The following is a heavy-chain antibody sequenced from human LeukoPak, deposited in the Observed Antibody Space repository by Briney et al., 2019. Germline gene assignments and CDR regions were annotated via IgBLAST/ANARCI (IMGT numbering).Heavy chain of an antibody. CDR3: VRQFTHYDVLTGHYDLGYFDY. CDR1: GYSFEKFI. V-gene: IGHV1-18*04. J-gene: IGHJ4*02. CDR2: ISVHDGNT. D-gene: IGHD3-9*01. Sequence: EASVKVSCKTSGYSFEKFIISWVRLAPGEGLEWMGWISVHDGNTNIAQKFQGRVTMTTDTSTSTAYMEVSGLRSNDTALYFCVRQFTHYDVLTGHYDLGYFDYWGQGTLVTVAS.